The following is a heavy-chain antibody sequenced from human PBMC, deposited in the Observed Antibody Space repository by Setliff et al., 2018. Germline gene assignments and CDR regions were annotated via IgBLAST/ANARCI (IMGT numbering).Heavy chain of an antibody. Sequence: AGGSLRLSCAASEFTFNKYWMTWVRQAPGKGLEWVTYIANRGNTVYYADSVKGRFTVSRDNANSSLFLQMNSLRAEDTAVYYCAKPQVELRWGFESWGQGTLVTVSS. V-gene: IGHV3-48*03. D-gene: IGHD3-16*01. J-gene: IGHJ4*02. CDR1: EFTFNKYW. CDR3: AKPQVELRWGFES. CDR2: IANRGNTV.